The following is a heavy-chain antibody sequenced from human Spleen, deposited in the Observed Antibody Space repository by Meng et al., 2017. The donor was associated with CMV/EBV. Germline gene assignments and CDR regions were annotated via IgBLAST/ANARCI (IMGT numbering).Heavy chain of an antibody. V-gene: IGHV4-59*08. CDR2: IYYSGST. D-gene: IGHD2-8*02. J-gene: IGHJ4*02. Sequence: SETLSLTCTVSGGSISSYYWSWIRQPPGKGLEWIGYIYYSGSTNYNPSLKSRVTMSVDTSKNQFSLKLNSVTAADTAVYYCARRLDAGADYWGQGTLVTVSS. CDR1: GGSISSYY. CDR3: ARRLDAGADY.